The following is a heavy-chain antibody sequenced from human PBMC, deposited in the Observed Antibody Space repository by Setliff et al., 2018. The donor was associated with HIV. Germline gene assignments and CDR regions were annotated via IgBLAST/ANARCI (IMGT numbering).Heavy chain of an antibody. Sequence: SETLSLTCAVYGGSSSGYCWSWIRQPPGKGLEWIGEIQHSGRINYNPSLRSRVTTSVDTSKNQFSLKLSSVTAEDTAVYYCARDAAAPAAIEGAFDIWGQGTMVTVSS. CDR1: GGSSSGYC. CDR3: ARDAAAPAAIEGAFDI. V-gene: IGHV4-34*01. J-gene: IGHJ3*02. CDR2: IQHSGRI. D-gene: IGHD2-2*02.